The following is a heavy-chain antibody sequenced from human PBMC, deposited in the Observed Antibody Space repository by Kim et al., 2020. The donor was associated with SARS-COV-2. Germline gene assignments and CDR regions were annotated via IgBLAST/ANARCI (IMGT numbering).Heavy chain of an antibody. Sequence: GGSLRLSCAASGLSFDSYAMTWVRQAPGKGLEWVAVISYDGRNKVYADSVKGRFTISRDNSKSTLYLQMNSLRVEDTAVYYCARGNYHESERLADYYNG. CDR1: GLSFDSYA. D-gene: IGHD3-22*01. V-gene: IGHV3-30-3*01. CDR2: ISYDGRNK. CDR3: ARGNYHESERLADYYNG. J-gene: IGHJ6*01.